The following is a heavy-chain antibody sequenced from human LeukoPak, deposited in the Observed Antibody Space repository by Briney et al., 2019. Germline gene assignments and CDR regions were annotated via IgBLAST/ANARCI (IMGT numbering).Heavy chain of an antibody. CDR1: GYSFTSYW. CDR3: ARHGPQQQLAPHHGMDV. J-gene: IGHJ6*02. Sequence: GESLKISCKGSGYSFTSYWISWVRQMPGKGLEWMGRIDPSDSYTNYSPSFQGHVTISADKSISTAYLQWSSLKASDTAMYYCARHGPQQQLAPHHGMDVWGQGTTVTVSS. V-gene: IGHV5-10-1*01. D-gene: IGHD6-13*01. CDR2: IDPSDSYT.